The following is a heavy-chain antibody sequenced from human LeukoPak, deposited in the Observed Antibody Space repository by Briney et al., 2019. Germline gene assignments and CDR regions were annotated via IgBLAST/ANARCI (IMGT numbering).Heavy chain of an antibody. Sequence: GESLKISCKGSGYSFTSYWIGWVRQMPGKGLEWMGIVYPGDSDTRYSPSFQGQVTISADKSISTAYLQWSSLKASDTAMYYCASSYDFWSRNSDAFDIWGQGTMVTVSS. J-gene: IGHJ3*02. CDR1: GYSFTSYW. CDR2: VYPGDSDT. D-gene: IGHD3-3*01. V-gene: IGHV5-51*01. CDR3: ASSYDFWSRNSDAFDI.